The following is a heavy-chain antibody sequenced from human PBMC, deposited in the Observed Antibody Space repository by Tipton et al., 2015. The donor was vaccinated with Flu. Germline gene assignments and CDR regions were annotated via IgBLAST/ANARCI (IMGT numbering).Heavy chain of an antibody. CDR3: ARDWGHYGSRLYYFDY. CDR2: ISSSSSYI. V-gene: IGHV3-21*04. J-gene: IGHJ4*02. Sequence: SLRLSCAASGFTFSSYSMNWVRQAPGKGLEWVSSISSSSSYIYYADSVKGRFTISRDNAKNSLYLQMNSLRAEDTAVYYCARDWGHYGSRLYYFDYWGQGTLVTVSS. CDR1: GFTFSSYS. D-gene: IGHD4-17*01.